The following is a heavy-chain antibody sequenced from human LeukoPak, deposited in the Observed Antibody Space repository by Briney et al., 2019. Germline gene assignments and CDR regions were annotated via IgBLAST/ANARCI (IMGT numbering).Heavy chain of an antibody. CDR1: GYSFSSYW. V-gene: IGHV5-51*01. CDR2: TFPGDSQTT. CDR3: ARQPRGKDYYGSGSLSSRFDP. D-gene: IGHD3-10*01. J-gene: IGHJ5*02. Sequence: GESLKISCKGSGYSFSSYWIGWVRQRPGRGLEWMGLTFPGDSQTTKYSPSFRGQVTISVDKSINTAYLQWTSLKASDTAMYYCARQPRGKDYYGSGSLSSRFDPWDQGTLVTVSS.